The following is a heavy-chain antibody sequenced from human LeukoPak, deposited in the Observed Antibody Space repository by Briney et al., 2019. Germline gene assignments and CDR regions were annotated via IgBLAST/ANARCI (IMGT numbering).Heavy chain of an antibody. D-gene: IGHD3-22*01. Sequence: GESLKISCKGSGYTFTSYWIGGVRQMPGKGLEWMGIVYPGDSETKYSPAFQGQVTISADKSISTAYLQWSSLKASDTAMYYCASPKGLYDNTGYAWGQGTQVIVSS. V-gene: IGHV5-51*01. CDR2: VYPGDSET. CDR3: ASPKGLYDNTGYA. CDR1: GYTFTSYW. J-gene: IGHJ5*02.